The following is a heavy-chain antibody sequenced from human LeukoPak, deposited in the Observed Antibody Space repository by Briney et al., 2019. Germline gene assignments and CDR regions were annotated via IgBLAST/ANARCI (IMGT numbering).Heavy chain of an antibody. V-gene: IGHV3-33*01. Sequence: PGGSLRLSCAASGFTFSSYGMHWVRQAPGKGLEWVAVIWYDGSNKYYADSVKGRFTISRDNSKNTLYLQMNSLRAEDTAVYYCVRDEYYGSGSPTMINWFDPWGQGTLVTVSS. J-gene: IGHJ5*02. D-gene: IGHD3-10*01. CDR1: GFTFSSYG. CDR3: VRDEYYGSGSPTMINWFDP. CDR2: IWYDGSNK.